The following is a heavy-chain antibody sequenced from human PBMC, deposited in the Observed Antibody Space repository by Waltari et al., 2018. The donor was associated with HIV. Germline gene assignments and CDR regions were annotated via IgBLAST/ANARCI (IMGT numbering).Heavy chain of an antibody. CDR3: ARCETVVTPFINKYLGLDV. V-gene: IGHV3-48*01. CDR2: ISATGTTI. D-gene: IGHD2-15*01. Sequence: EVQLVESGVTSVQRGGSLRLSCLASGFTFSADSLNWVRQGPGKGLEWVAYISATGTTIFYANSVKGRFTVSRDNVENSLYLDMSSLRAEDTGDYYCARCETVVTPFINKYLGLDVWGPGTTVTVSS. CDR1: GFTFSADS. J-gene: IGHJ6*02.